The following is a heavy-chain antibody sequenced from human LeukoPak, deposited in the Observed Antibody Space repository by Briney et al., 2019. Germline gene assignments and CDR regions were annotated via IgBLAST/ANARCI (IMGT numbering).Heavy chain of an antibody. CDR1: GLTFSRYA. CDR3: AKDPNGDYVGAFDM. J-gene: IGHJ3*02. D-gene: IGHD4-17*01. Sequence: GGSLRLSCAASGLTFSRYAMTWVRQAPGKGLEWVPSIPVSGDPTYYADSVRGRFTVSRDSSKSSLYLQMNGLRAEDTALYYCAKDPNGDYVGAFDMWGQGTMVTVSS. CDR2: IPVSGDPT. V-gene: IGHV3-23*01.